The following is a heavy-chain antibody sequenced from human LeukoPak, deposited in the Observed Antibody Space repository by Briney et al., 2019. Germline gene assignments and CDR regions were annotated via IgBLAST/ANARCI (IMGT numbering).Heavy chain of an antibody. CDR1: RFTFSRYA. V-gene: IGHV3-23*05. CDR3: AKDVRGGPIVGAGSVDF. J-gene: IGHJ4*02. Sequence: GGSLRLSCAATRFTFSRYAMSWVRQAPGKGLEWVSAVNNKGNNKYYADSVKGRFTISRDNSKNTLYLQMDSLRAEDTAVYYCAKDVRGGPIVGAGSVDFWGQGPLVTDSS. CDR2: VNNKGNNK. D-gene: IGHD1-26*01.